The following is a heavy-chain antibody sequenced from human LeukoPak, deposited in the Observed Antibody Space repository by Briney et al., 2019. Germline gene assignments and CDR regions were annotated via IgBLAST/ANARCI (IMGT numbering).Heavy chain of an antibody. V-gene: IGHV4-61*02. Sequence: PSETLSLTCTVSGGSISSSSYCWSWIRQPAGKGLEWIGRIYTSGSTNYNPSLNSRVTISIDTSKNQFSLSLSSVTAADTAVYYCARVSPSGVWDVWGQGTTVTVSS. CDR3: ARVSPSGVWDV. J-gene: IGHJ6*02. CDR1: GGSISSSSYC. D-gene: IGHD3-10*01. CDR2: IYTSGST.